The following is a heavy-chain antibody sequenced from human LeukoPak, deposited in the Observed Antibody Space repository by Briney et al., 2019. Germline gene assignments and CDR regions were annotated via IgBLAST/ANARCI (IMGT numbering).Heavy chain of an antibody. CDR1: GFTFSDYY. D-gene: IGHD6-13*01. Sequence: GGSLRLSCAASGFTFSDYYMSWIRQAPGKGLEWVSYISSRSSYTKYADSVKGRFTISRDNAKNSLYLQMNSLRAEDTAVYYCARIDLGIAAAGSYYFDYWGQGTLVTVSS. CDR2: ISSRSSYT. J-gene: IGHJ4*02. V-gene: IGHV3-11*06. CDR3: ARIDLGIAAAGSYYFDY.